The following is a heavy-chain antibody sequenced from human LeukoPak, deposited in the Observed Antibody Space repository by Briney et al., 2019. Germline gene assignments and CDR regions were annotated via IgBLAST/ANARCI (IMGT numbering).Heavy chain of an antibody. CDR1: GGSISSYY. V-gene: IGHV3-23*01. CDR3: AKSTSPLRFLEWLAPVYYFDY. J-gene: IGHJ4*02. Sequence: ETLSLTCTVSGGSISSYYWSWIRQPPGKGLEWVSAISGSGGSTYYADSVKGRFTISRDNSKNTLYLQMNSLRAEDTAVYYCAKSTSPLRFLEWLAPVYYFDYWGQGTLVTVSS. CDR2: ISGSGGST. D-gene: IGHD3-3*01.